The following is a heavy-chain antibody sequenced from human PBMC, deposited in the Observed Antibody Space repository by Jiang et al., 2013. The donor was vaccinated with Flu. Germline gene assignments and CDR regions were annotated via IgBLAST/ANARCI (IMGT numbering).Heavy chain of an antibody. V-gene: IGHV4-39*07. CDR2: IYYSGST. Sequence: GLVKPSETLSLTCTVSGGSISSGSYYWGWIRQPPGKGPEWIGSIYYSGSTYYNPSLKSRVTVSRDTSKNQFFLKLSSVTAADTAVYYCARSYCGGDCYAYWYFDLWGGGTLVTVPS. J-gene: IGHJ2*01. CDR3: ARSYCGGDCYAYWYFDL. D-gene: IGHD2-21*02. CDR1: GGSISSGSYY.